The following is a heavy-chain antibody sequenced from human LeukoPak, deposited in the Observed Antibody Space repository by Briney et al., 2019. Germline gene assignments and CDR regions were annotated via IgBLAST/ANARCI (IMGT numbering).Heavy chain of an antibody. CDR1: GFLFRTCG. CDR2: ISWNSGSI. D-gene: IGHD5-24*01. CDR3: AKGRDGAFDI. J-gene: IGHJ3*02. Sequence: GGSLRLSCTASGFLFRTCGMHWVRQAPGKGLEWVSGISWNSGSIGYADSVKGRFTISRDNAKNSLYLQMNSLRAEDTALYYCAKGRDGAFDIWGQGTMVTVSS. V-gene: IGHV3-9*01.